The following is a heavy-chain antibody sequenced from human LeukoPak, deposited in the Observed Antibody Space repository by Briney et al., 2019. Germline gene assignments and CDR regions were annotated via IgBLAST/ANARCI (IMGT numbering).Heavy chain of an antibody. D-gene: IGHD4-23*01. Sequence: SETLSLTCAVYGGSFSGYYWSWIRQPPGKGLEWIGEINHSGSTNYNPSLKSRVTISVDTSKNQFSLKLSSVTAADTAVYYCARGLGYDYGGTEYFQHWGQGTLVTVSS. V-gene: IGHV4-34*01. CDR2: INHSGST. CDR3: ARGLGYDYGGTEYFQH. CDR1: GGSFSGYY. J-gene: IGHJ1*01.